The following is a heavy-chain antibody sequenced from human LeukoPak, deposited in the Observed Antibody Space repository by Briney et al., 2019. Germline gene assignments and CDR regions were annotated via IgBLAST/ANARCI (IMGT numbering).Heavy chain of an antibody. CDR1: GFTFSNYG. CDR2: IWYDGGYK. Sequence: GTSLRLSCAASGFTFSNYGMHWVRQAPAKGLEWVAGIWYDGGYKYYADSVKGRFTISRDNSKNMLFLQMDSLRAEDTAVYYCARNYYDSSGYQEATFNYWGQGTLVTVSS. D-gene: IGHD3-22*01. CDR3: ARNYYDSSGYQEATFNY. V-gene: IGHV3-33*01. J-gene: IGHJ4*02.